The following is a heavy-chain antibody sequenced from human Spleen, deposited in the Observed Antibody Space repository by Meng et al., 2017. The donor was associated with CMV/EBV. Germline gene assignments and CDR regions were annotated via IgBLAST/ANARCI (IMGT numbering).Heavy chain of an antibody. CDR3: ARRPGYSGNWFDP. V-gene: IGHV5-51*01. CDR2: IYPGDSDT. Sequence: GGSLRLSCKGSGYSFTSYWIGWVRQMPGKGLEWMGIIYPGDSDTRYSPSFQGQVTISADKSISTAYLQWSSLKASDTAMHYCARRPGYSGNWFDPWGQGTLVTVSS. J-gene: IGHJ5*02. CDR1: GYSFTSYW. D-gene: IGHD3-9*01.